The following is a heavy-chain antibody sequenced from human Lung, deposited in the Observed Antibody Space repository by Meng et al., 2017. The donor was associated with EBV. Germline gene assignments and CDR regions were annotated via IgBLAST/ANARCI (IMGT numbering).Heavy chain of an antibody. V-gene: IGHV4-30-2*01. D-gene: IGHD3-10*01. CDR1: GDSITSGDYS. J-gene: IGHJ5*02. Sequence: VQCPASGSGWVRPSLNLALTCAFSGDSITSGDYSWTWIRPPPGKGLEWIGYIYHGVNIYYTPSLRSRVTISVDKSRNQFSLKLTSVSAADTAVYYCVRDTRRGGGWFDPWGQGTLVTVSS. CDR3: VRDTRRGGGWFDP. CDR2: IYHGVNI.